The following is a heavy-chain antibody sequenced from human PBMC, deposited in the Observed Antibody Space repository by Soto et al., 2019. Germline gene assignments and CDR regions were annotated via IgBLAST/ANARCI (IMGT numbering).Heavy chain of an antibody. CDR2: INPTFGTT. CDR3: ARLRSDCGGGTCSGSF. CDR1: ESIFTNSG. J-gene: IGHJ4*02. Sequence: QLVQSGAEVKKPDSSVQVSCKASESIFTNSGVTWVRQAPGQGLEWIGGINPTFGTTHYAQKFQGRLTIYADESRTTVNMGLSNLTPEDTAVYYCARLRSDCGGGTCSGSFWGQGTLVTVSS. D-gene: IGHD2-15*01. V-gene: IGHV1-69*01.